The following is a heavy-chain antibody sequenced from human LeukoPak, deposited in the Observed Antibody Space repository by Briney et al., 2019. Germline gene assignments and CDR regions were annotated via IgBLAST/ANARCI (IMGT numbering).Heavy chain of an antibody. J-gene: IGHJ4*02. Sequence: GGSLRLSCAASGFTFSTYSMNWVRQAPGKGLEWVSSISSSTNYIYYADSVKGRFTISRDNAKNSLYLQMNSLRAEDTAVYYCARDPDYYDSSGYFAFDYWGQGTLVTVSS. D-gene: IGHD3-22*01. CDR2: ISSSTNYI. CDR3: ARDPDYYDSSGYFAFDY. CDR1: GFTFSTYS. V-gene: IGHV3-21*06.